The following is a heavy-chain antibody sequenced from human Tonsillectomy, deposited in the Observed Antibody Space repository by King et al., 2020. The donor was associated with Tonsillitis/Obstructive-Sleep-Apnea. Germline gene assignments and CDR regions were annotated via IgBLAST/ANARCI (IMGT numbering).Heavy chain of an antibody. Sequence: LQLQESGPGLVKPSETLSLTCIVSGYSISTSSYYWGWIRQPPGEGLEWLGSIYYSGTAYYNPSLKSRVTMSMDMSKNQFSLKLNSVSASDTAVYYCARQDDFYDSSVLGGYFACGGQGSSVTAPS. V-gene: IGHV4-39*01. CDR1: GYSISTSSYY. J-gene: IGHJ4*02. D-gene: IGHD3-22*01. CDR2: IYYSGTA. CDR3: ARQDDFYDSSVLGGYFAC.